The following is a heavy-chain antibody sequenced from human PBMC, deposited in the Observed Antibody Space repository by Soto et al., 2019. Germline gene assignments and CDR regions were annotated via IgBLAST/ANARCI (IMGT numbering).Heavy chain of an antibody. Sequence: GGSLRLSCAASGFTFSSYCMHWVRQAPGKGLEWVAVIWYDGSNKYYADSVKGRFTISRDNSKNTLYLQMNSLRAEDTAVYYCARNEYSSSQGGGMDVWGQGTTVTVSS. D-gene: IGHD6-6*01. V-gene: IGHV3-33*01. CDR3: ARNEYSSSQGGGMDV. J-gene: IGHJ6*02. CDR1: GFTFSSYC. CDR2: IWYDGSNK.